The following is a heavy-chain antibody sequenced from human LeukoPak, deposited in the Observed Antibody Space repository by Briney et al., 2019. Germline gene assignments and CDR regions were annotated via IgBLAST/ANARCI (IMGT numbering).Heavy chain of an antibody. CDR3: ATQPQAAAVDGMDV. CDR1: GFTFSTYG. V-gene: IGHV3-30*04. Sequence: GRSLRLSCAASGFTFSTYGMHWVRQAPGKGLEWVAVISYDGRNKYYADSVKGRFTISRDNPKNTLYLQMNSLRAEDTAVYYCATQPQAAAVDGMDVWGQGTTVTVSS. D-gene: IGHD6-13*01. CDR2: ISYDGRNK. J-gene: IGHJ6*02.